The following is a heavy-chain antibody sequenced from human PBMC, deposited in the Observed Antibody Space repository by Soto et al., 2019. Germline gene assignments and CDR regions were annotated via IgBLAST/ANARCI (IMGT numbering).Heavy chain of an antibody. J-gene: IGHJ2*01. CDR3: AKDRDPGPFGYWYFDL. Sequence: GGSLRLSCAASGFTFSSYGMHWVRQAPGKGLEWVAVISYYGSNKYYADSVKGRFTISRDNSKNTLYLQMNSLRAEDTAVYYCAKDRDPGPFGYWYFDLWGRGTLVTVSS. CDR2: ISYYGSNK. D-gene: IGHD3-10*01. V-gene: IGHV3-30*18. CDR1: GFTFSSYG.